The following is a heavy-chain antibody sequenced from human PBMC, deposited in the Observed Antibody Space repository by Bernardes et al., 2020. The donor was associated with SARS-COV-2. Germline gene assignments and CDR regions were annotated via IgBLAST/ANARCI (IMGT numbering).Heavy chain of an antibody. D-gene: IGHD2-21*02. CDR1: GGPISSSNYY. V-gene: IGHV4-39*01. Sequence: SETLSLTRTASGGPISSSNYYWGWIRQAPGKGLEWIGSIYSSGNSYHSPSLQSRVTESVDTSKNQFSLSLSFVTAADTAAYYCAVSSCGIDCYIGGVGSLDYVVEVRGQGIAVAVS. CDR2: IYSSGNS. CDR3: AVSSCGIDCYIGGVGSLDYVVEV. J-gene: IGHJ6*02.